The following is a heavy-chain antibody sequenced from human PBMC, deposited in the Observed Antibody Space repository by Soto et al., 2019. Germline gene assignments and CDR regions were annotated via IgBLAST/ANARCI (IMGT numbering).Heavy chain of an antibody. CDR3: TRNVDPSWDIVATIDYFDY. J-gene: IGHJ4*02. V-gene: IGHV3-49*05. CDR1: GFTFGDYA. D-gene: IGHD5-12*01. Sequence: EVQLVESGGGLVKPGRSLRLSCTASGFTFGDYAMSWFRQAPGKGLEWVGFIRSKAYGGTTEYAASVKGRFTISRDDSKSIAYLQMNSLKTEDTAVYYCTRNVDPSWDIVATIDYFDYWGQGTLVTVSS. CDR2: IRSKAYGGTT.